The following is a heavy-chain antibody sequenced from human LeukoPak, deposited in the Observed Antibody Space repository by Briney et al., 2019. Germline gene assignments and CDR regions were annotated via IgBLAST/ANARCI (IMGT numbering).Heavy chain of an antibody. V-gene: IGHV4-59*13. D-gene: IGHD3-10*01. CDR1: GGSISSYY. J-gene: IGHJ4*02. CDR3: ARDRSGILDFDY. CDR2: VYYSGST. Sequence: SETPSLTCTVSGGSISSYYWSWIRQPPGKGLEWIGNVYYSGSTNYNPSLKSRVTISVDTSKNQFSLKLRSVTAADTGVYYCARDRSGILDFDYWGQGTLVTVSS.